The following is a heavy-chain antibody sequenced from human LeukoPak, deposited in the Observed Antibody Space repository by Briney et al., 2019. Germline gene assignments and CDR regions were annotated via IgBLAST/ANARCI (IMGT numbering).Heavy chain of an antibody. CDR3: AKLAYGSGSYYNGFDY. CDR1: GFTFSSYS. Sequence: GGPLRLSCAASGFTFSSYSMNWVRQAPGKGLEWVSYISSSSSTIYYADSVKGRFTISRDNSKNTLYLQMNSLRAEDTAVYYCAKLAYGSGSYYNGFDYWGQGTLATVSS. J-gene: IGHJ4*02. V-gene: IGHV3-48*01. CDR2: ISSSSSTI. D-gene: IGHD3-10*01.